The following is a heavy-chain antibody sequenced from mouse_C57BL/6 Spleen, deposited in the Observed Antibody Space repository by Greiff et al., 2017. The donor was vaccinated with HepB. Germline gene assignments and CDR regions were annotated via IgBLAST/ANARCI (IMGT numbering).Heavy chain of an antibody. V-gene: IGHV1-9*01. CDR2: ILPGSGST. CDR1: GYTFTGYW. J-gene: IGHJ2*01. Sequence: QVQLKQSGAELLKPGASVKLSCKATGYTFTGYWIEWVKPRPGHGLEWIGEILPGSGSTNYNEKFKGKATFTADTSSNTAYMQLSSLTTEDSAIYYCARGAAQAPFDYVGQGTTLTVAS. CDR3: ARGAAQAPFDY. D-gene: IGHD3-2*02.